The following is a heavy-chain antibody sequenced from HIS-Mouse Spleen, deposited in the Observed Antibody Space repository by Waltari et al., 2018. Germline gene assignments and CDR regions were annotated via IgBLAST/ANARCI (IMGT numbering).Heavy chain of an antibody. V-gene: IGHV4-39*07. J-gene: IGHJ1*01. Sequence: QLQLQESGPGLVKPSETLSLPCPVSASSISRSSYHLGWIRQPAGKVLAWNGSLYYSGSTYSNPPRKSRVTISVGTPKTQFALKLGAVTAADTAVYYCAGITVTTRWVGDAYWGQGTLVTVSS. CDR2: LYYSGST. CDR3: AGITVTTRWVGDAY. CDR1: ASSISRSSYH. D-gene: IGHD4-4*01.